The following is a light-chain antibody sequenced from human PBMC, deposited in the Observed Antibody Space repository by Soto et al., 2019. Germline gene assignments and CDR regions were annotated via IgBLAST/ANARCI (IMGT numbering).Light chain of an antibody. Sequence: EIVLTQSPATLSLSPGERATLSCRASQSVSSYLAWYQQKPGQAPRLLISDASNRATGIPARFSGSESGTDFTLTVSSLEPEDFAVYYCQQRRDWPLTFGGGTKVEI. CDR2: DAS. J-gene: IGKJ4*01. CDR3: QQRRDWPLT. CDR1: QSVSSY. V-gene: IGKV3-11*01.